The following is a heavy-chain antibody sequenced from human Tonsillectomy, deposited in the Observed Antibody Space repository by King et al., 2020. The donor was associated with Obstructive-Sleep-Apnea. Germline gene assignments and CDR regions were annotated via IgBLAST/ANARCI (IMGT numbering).Heavy chain of an antibody. D-gene: IGHD5-12*01. V-gene: IGHV4-59*08. Sequence: VQLQESGPGLVKPSETLSLPCTVSAESISYYYWSWIRQPPGQGLEWIGCMFYSWNTNYNPSLKNRVTIYVDTSKIQFSLRLNSVTAADTAIYYCARHRGVEDYGGYGDYFDYWGQGTLVTVSS. J-gene: IGHJ4*02. CDR2: MFYSWNT. CDR1: AESISYYY. CDR3: ARHRGVEDYGGYGDYFDY.